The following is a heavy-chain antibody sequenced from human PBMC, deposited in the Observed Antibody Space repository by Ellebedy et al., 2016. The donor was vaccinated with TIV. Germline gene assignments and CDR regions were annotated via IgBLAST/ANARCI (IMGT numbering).Heavy chain of an antibody. CDR3: AKDQQQLVLDY. V-gene: IGHV3-30*18. Sequence: GESLKISCAASGFTFSSYGMHWVRQAPGKGLEWVAVISYDGSNKYYADSVKGRFTISRDNSKNTLYLQMNSLRAEDTAVYYCAKDQQQLVLDYWGQGTLVTVSS. CDR1: GFTFSSYG. CDR2: ISYDGSNK. J-gene: IGHJ4*02. D-gene: IGHD6-13*01.